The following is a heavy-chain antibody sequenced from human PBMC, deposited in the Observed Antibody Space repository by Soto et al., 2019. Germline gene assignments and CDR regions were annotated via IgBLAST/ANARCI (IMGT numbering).Heavy chain of an antibody. CDR2: IYWDVDK. Sequence: QITLKLSGPTLMKPTQTLTLTCTFSGFSLRTSDVGVGWIRQPPGKALEWLALIYWDVDKRYNPSLKSRLTIIGGPSKIQVVLPMPNMDPVDTATYFCARVKSWNFYYSEYLGQGTLVTVSS. V-gene: IGHV2-5*02. CDR3: ARVKSWNFYYSEY. D-gene: IGHD1-7*01. CDR1: GFSLRTSDVG. J-gene: IGHJ4*02.